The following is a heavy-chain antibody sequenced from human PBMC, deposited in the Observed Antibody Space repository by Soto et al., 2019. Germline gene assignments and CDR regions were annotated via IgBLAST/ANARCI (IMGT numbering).Heavy chain of an antibody. CDR3: ARVFGGLYFDL. J-gene: IGHJ2*01. V-gene: IGHV3-11*06. D-gene: IGHD5-12*01. CDR2: ISSSSSYK. CDR1: GFTFIDYY. Sequence: QEQLVESGGGLVKPGGSLRLSCAASGFTFIDYYIGWIRQAPGAGLEWVSYISSSSSYKGNADSVEGRFTISRDNAKNSVFLHMNNLRAEDTAVYYCARVFGGLYFDLWGRGTLVTVSS.